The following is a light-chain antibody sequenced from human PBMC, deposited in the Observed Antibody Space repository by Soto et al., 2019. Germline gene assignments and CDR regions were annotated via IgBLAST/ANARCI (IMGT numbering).Light chain of an antibody. V-gene: IGKV1-9*01. Sequence: IQLTQSPSSLSASVGDRVTITCRASQGISSYLAWYQQKPGKAPNVLINVASTLRSGVPSRFSGSGSGTDFTLTISSLQPEDFATYYCQQANSFPITFGQGTRLEIK. CDR1: QGISSY. CDR2: VAS. J-gene: IGKJ5*01. CDR3: QQANSFPIT.